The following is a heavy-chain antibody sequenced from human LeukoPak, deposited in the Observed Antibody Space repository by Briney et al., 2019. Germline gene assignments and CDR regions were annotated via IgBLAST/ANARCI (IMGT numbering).Heavy chain of an antibody. Sequence: GGSLRLSCAASGFTFSKSWMTWVRQAPGKGLEWVANIRQDGSEKYYVDSVKGRFTISRDNDKNSLYLQMNSLRAEDTAVYFCARDPLASHYWGQGTLVTVSS. CDR3: ARDPLASHY. CDR2: IRQDGSEK. CDR1: GFTFSKSW. J-gene: IGHJ4*02. V-gene: IGHV3-7*01. D-gene: IGHD5-12*01.